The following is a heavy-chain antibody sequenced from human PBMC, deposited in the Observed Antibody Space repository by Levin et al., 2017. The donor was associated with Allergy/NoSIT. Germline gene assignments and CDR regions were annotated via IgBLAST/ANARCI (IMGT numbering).Heavy chain of an antibody. D-gene: IGHD3-10*02. CDR1: GASISTYH. Sequence: SETLSLTCTVSGASISTYHWSWIRQPPGKGLEWIGYIYSSGSTNYNPSLKSRLTISVDTSRNQFSLKLSSVTAADTAVYYCARDRVFDQSGNYYYYGMDLWGQGTTVIVSS. J-gene: IGHJ6*02. V-gene: IGHV4-59*01. CDR3: ARDRVFDQSGNYYYYGMDL. CDR2: IYSSGST.